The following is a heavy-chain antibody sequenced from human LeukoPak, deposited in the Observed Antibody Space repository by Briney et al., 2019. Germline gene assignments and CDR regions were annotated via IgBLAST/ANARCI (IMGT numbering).Heavy chain of an antibody. V-gene: IGHV3-48*03. D-gene: IGHD3-22*01. CDR2: ISSSGNTI. Sequence: GGSLRLSCAASGFTLSSYEMNWVRQAPGKGLEWVSSISSSGNTIYTADSVKGRFTVSRDSAKNSVYLQMNSMRAEDTAVYYCGSGVIFYDSSGRNYWGQGTLVTVSS. CDR3: GSGVIFYDSSGRNY. CDR1: GFTLSSYE. J-gene: IGHJ4*02.